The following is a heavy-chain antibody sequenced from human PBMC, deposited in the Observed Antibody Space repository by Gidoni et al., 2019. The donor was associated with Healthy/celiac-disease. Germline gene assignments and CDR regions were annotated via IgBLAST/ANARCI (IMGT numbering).Heavy chain of an antibody. CDR2: IKQDGSEK. CDR3: ARDCDSSSWSPTLDY. V-gene: IGHV3-7*01. J-gene: IGHJ4*02. D-gene: IGHD6-13*01. CDR1: GFTFSRYW. Sequence: EVQLVESGGGLVQPGGSLRLSCAASGFTFSRYWMSWVRQAPGKGLEWVANIKQDGSEKYYVDSVKGRFTISRDNAKNSLYLQMNSLRAEDTAVYYCARDCDSSSWSPTLDYWGQGTLVTVSS.